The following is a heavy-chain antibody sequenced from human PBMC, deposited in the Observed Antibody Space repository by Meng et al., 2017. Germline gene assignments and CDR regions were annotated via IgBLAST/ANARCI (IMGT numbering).Heavy chain of an antibody. D-gene: IGHD5-18*01. CDR1: GYTVTSYV. V-gene: IGHV1-46*01. Sequence: QGPPVQSADEVSAPCGSVEVTCEACGYTVTSYVMHWVRQASGPVLEWIGIINPSGGSTSYAQKFQRRVTMTRDPSTSTVYMELSSLRSEDTAVYYCARSDPAMGSYYFDYWGQGTLVTVSS. J-gene: IGHJ4*02. CDR2: INPSGGST. CDR3: ARSDPAMGSYYFDY.